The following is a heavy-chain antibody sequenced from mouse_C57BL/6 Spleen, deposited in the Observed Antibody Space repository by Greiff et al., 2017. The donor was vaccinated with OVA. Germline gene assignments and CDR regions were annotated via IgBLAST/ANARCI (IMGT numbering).Heavy chain of an antibody. CDR2: IDPSDSYT. D-gene: IGHD2-5*01. Sequence: QVQLQQPGAELVMPGASVKLSCKASGYTFTSYWMHWVKQRPGQGLEWIGEIDPSDSYTNYTQKFKGKSTLTVDKSSSTAYMQLSSLTSEDSAVYYCARIYSNLPDYWGQGTTLTVSS. V-gene: IGHV1-69*01. CDR1: GYTFTSYW. J-gene: IGHJ2*01. CDR3: ARIYSNLPDY.